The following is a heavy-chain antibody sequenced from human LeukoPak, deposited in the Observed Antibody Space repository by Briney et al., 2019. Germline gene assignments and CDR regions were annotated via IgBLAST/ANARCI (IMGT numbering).Heavy chain of an antibody. Sequence: SETLSLTCTVSGGSISSSSYYWGWIRQPPGKGLEWIGSIYYSGSTYYNPSLKSRVTISVDTSKNQFSLKLSSVTAADTAVYYCARYRNPTNDYWGQGTLPTVSS. V-gene: IGHV4-39*07. CDR3: ARYRNPTNDY. CDR2: IYYSGST. CDR1: GGSISSSSYY. J-gene: IGHJ4*02. D-gene: IGHD4-11*01.